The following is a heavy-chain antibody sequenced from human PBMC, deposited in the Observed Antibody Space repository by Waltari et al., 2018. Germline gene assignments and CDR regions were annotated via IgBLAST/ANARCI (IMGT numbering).Heavy chain of an antibody. CDR3: ASQGEWFGHYYYYYMDV. CDR2: ISSSSSTI. J-gene: IGHJ6*03. D-gene: IGHD3-3*01. V-gene: IGHV3-48*04. Sequence: EVQLVESGGGLVQPGGSLRLSCAASGFTFSSYSMNWVRQAPGKGLEWVSYISSSSSTIYYAESVKGRFTISRDNAKNSLYLKMNSRRAEDTAVYYCASQGEWFGHYYYYYMDVWGKGTTVTVSS. CDR1: GFTFSSYS.